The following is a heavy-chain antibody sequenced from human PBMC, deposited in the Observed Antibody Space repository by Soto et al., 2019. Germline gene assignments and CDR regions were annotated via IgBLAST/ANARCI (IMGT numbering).Heavy chain of an antibody. V-gene: IGHV3-9*01. CDR3: AKAYGRYSYPYHFDY. Sequence: EVQLVESGGGLVQPGRSLRLSCAASGFTFDDYAMPWVRQAPGKGLEWVSGISWNSGSIGYADSVKGRFTISRDNAKKSLYLQMNNLRAEDTALYLCAKAYGRYSYPYHFDYWGQGTLVTVSS. CDR2: ISWNSGSI. CDR1: GFTFDDYA. D-gene: IGHD5-18*01. J-gene: IGHJ4*02.